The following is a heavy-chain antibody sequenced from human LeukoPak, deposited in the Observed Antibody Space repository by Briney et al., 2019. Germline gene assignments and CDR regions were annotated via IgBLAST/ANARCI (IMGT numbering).Heavy chain of an antibody. CDR3: ARNYCGGDCHYYYYGMDV. CDR1: GSRFTSYW. V-gene: IGHV5-51*01. J-gene: IGHJ6*02. D-gene: IGHD2-21*02. Sequence: GESLKISCQGSGSRFTSYWIGWVRQMPGKGLEWMGIIYPGDSDTRYSPSSQGQVTISADKSISTAYLQWSSLKASDTAMYYCARNYCGGDCHYYYYGMDVWGQGTTVTVSS. CDR2: IYPGDSDT.